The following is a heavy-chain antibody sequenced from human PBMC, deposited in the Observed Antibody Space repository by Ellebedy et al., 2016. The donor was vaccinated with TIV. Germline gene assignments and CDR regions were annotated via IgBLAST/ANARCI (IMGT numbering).Heavy chain of an antibody. CDR2: IIPIFDTV. J-gene: IGHJ5*02. V-gene: IGHV1-69*06. D-gene: IGHD5-24*01. Sequence: AASVKVSCKASGGTFSSYVFSWVRQAPGQGLEWMGGIIPIFDTVHSAQKFQDRVTITADKSTSTVYMEVRSLRSDDTAVYSCTRGGYNAWFDPWGQGTLVTVSS. CDR3: TRGGYNAWFDP. CDR1: GGTFSSYV.